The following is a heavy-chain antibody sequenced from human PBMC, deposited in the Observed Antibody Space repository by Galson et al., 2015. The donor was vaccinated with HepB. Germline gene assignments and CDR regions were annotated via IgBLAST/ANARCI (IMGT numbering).Heavy chain of an antibody. J-gene: IGHJ5*02. CDR1: GGSISSSSYY. V-gene: IGHV4-39*01. Sequence: SETLSLTCTVSGGSISSSSYYWGWIRQPPGKGLEWIGSIYYSGSTYYNPSLKSRVTISVDTSKNQFSLKLSSVTAADTAVYYCARQNHLDQLLSTSWFDPWGQGTLVTVSS. CDR3: ARQNHLDQLLSTSWFDP. D-gene: IGHD2-2*01. CDR2: IYYSGST.